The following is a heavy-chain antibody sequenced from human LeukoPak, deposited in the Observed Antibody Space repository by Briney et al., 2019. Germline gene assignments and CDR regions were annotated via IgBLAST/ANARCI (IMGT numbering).Heavy chain of an antibody. D-gene: IGHD2-2*01. CDR2: IYYSGST. CDR1: GGSISSYY. Sequence: NTSETLSLTCTVSGGSISSYYWSWIRQPPGKGLEWVGYIYYSGSTNYNPSLKSRVTISVDTSKNQFSLKLSSVTAADTAMYYCARTVVPAAMYFDNWGQGTLVTVSS. CDR3: ARTVVPAAMYFDN. J-gene: IGHJ4*02. V-gene: IGHV4-59*08.